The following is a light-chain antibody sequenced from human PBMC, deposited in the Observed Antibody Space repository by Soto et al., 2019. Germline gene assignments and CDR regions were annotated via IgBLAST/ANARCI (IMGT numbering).Light chain of an antibody. J-gene: IGKJ1*01. V-gene: IGKV1-5*03. CDR1: QNIYTW. CDR3: LQDINYPWT. CDR2: KAS. Sequence: DYQVTQSPSTLSASVGDRVTITCRASQNIYTWLAWYQQKPGIAPKLLIHKASTLESGVPSRFSGSGSGTDFTLAISSLQPEDSATYYCLQDINYPWTFGQGTKVDIK.